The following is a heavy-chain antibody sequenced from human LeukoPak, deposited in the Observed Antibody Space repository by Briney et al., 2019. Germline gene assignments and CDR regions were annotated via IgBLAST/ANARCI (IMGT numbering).Heavy chain of an antibody. CDR3: AREVRGYSYGFDY. CDR2: IYYSGGT. CDR1: GGSISSGGYY. V-gene: IGHV4-31*03. Sequence: SETLSLTCTVSGGSISSGGYYWSWIRQHPGKGLEWIGYIYYSGGTYYNPSLKSRVTISVDTSKNQFSLKLSSVTAADTAVYYCAREVRGYSYGFDYWGQGTLVTVSS. J-gene: IGHJ4*02. D-gene: IGHD5-18*01.